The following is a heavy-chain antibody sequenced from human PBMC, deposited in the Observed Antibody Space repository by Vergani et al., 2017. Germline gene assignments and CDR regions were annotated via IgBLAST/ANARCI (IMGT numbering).Heavy chain of an antibody. CDR3: ARDRLYYYYMDV. J-gene: IGHJ6*03. V-gene: IGHV4-4*07. D-gene: IGHD6-6*01. CDR2: IYTSGST. CDR1: GYSISSGYY. Sequence: QVQLQESGPGLMKPSETLSLTCAVSGYSISSGYYWSWIRQPAGKGLEWIGRIYTSGSTNYNPSLKSRVTMSVDTSKNQFSLKLSSVTAADTAVYYCARDRLYYYYMDVWGKGTTVTVSS.